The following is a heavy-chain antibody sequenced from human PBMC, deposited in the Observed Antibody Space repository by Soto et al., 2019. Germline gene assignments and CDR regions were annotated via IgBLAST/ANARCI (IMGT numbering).Heavy chain of an antibody. Sequence: QVQLQQWGAGLLKPSQTLSLTCTVSGGSISGDYYWSWIRQAPGKGLEWIGNIFYSGTIYYNPSLKTRATISVDTSKNQFSLKLTSVTAADTAVYYCARDATMFDTDGYYYYFDYWGQGALVTVSS. V-gene: IGHV4-30-4*01. J-gene: IGHJ4*02. CDR3: ARDATMFDTDGYYYYFDY. D-gene: IGHD3-3*01. CDR2: IFYSGTI. CDR1: GGSISGDYY.